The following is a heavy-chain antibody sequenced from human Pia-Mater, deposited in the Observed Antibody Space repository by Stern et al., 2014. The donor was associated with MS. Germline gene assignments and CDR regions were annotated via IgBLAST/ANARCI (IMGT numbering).Heavy chain of an antibody. V-gene: IGHV1-24*01. CDR2: FDPEEGET. Sequence: VQLVQSGAEVKKPGASVKVACQVSVHSLNEYSIHWVRQATGKGLEWMGGFDPEEGETAYAQNLQARVTMYEDTSTDTAYMELSGLTSGDTAVYYCATGDTNHYDNSGYFPFDAWGQGTMVTVS. CDR1: VHSLNEYS. CDR3: ATGDTNHYDNSGYFPFDA. D-gene: IGHD3-22*01. J-gene: IGHJ3*01.